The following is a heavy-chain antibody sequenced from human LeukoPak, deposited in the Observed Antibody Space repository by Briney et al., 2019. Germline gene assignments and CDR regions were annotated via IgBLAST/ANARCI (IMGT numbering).Heavy chain of an antibody. D-gene: IGHD4-11*01. V-gene: IGHV3-66*01. CDR3: TKDSGGDYSHYGFDY. CDR1: GFTVSSNY. J-gene: IGHJ4*02. Sequence: GGSLRLSCAASGFTVSSNYMSWVRQAPGKGLEWVSVIYSGGSTYYADSVKGRFTISRDNSKNTLYLQMNSLRAEDTAIYYCTKDSGGDYSHYGFDYWGQGTLVTVSS. CDR2: IYSGGST.